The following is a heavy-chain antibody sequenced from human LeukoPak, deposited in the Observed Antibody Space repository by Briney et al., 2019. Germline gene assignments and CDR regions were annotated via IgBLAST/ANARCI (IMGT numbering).Heavy chain of an antibody. CDR2: INTDGTVT. J-gene: IGHJ4*02. D-gene: IGHD6-19*01. Sequence: GGSLRLSCAASGFIFSKYWMLWVRQAPGKGLASVSRINTDGTVTTYAGSVKGRFTVSRDNADNTMFLQMNSVRDEDTAVYYCATKQWLAPPPDSWGQGTPVTVSS. CDR1: GFIFSKYW. V-gene: IGHV3-74*01. CDR3: ATKQWLAPPPDS.